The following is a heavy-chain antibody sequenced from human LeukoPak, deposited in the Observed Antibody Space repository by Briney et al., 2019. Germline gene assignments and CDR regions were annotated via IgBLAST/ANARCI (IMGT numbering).Heavy chain of an antibody. D-gene: IGHD2-15*01. Sequence: GGSLRLSCAASGFTFSSYSMNWVRQAPGRGLEWVSSISSSSSYIYYAVSVKGRFTISRDNAKNSLYLQMNSLRAEDTAVYYCARDLGYLDYWGQGTLVTVSS. J-gene: IGHJ4*02. CDR3: ARDLGYLDY. V-gene: IGHV3-21*01. CDR2: ISSSSSYI. CDR1: GFTFSSYS.